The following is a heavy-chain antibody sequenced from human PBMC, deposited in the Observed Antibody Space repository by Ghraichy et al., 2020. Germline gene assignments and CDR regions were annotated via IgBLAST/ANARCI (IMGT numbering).Heavy chain of an antibody. CDR1: GYTFTGYY. D-gene: IGHD6-6*01. Sequence: ASVKVSCKASGYTFTGYYMHWVRQAPGQGLEWMGWINPNSGGTNYAQKFQGRVTMTRDTSISTAYMELSRLRSDDTAVYYCASRESSIAARRPFDYWGQGTLVTVSS. V-gene: IGHV1-2*02. J-gene: IGHJ4*02. CDR2: INPNSGGT. CDR3: ASRESSIAARRPFDY.